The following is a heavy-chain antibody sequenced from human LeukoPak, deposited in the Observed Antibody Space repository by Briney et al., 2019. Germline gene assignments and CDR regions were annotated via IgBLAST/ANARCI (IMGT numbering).Heavy chain of an antibody. CDR2: IYPADSDT. CDR3: TRHRYCSSTICSPSGY. CDR1: EYSFTSYW. V-gene: IGHV5-51*01. Sequence: GESLKISCKGSEYSFTSYWIGWVRQMPGKGLEWMGTIYPADSDTRYSPSFQGQVTISADNSISTACLQWSSLKASDTAMYYCTRHRYCSSTICSPSGYWGQGTLVTVSS. D-gene: IGHD2-2*01. J-gene: IGHJ4*02.